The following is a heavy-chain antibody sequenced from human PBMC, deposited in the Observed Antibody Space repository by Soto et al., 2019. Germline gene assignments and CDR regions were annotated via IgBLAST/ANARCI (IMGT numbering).Heavy chain of an antibody. Sequence: GGSLRLSCAASGFTFSGQAMSWVRQAPGRGLEWVSVISGSGGTTYYADSVKGRFTVSRDNSKNTLYLQMNSLRAEDTAVYYCAKVSPPGDYVDTPDYWGQGTLVTVSS. CDR1: GFTFSGQA. V-gene: IGHV3-23*01. CDR2: ISGSGGTT. D-gene: IGHD4-17*01. J-gene: IGHJ4*02. CDR3: AKVSPPGDYVDTPDY.